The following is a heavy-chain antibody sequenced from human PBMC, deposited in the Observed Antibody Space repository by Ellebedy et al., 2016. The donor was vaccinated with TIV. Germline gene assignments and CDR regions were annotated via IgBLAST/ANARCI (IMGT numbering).Heavy chain of an antibody. CDR3: ARTRGVSY. CDR2: ISGSGNTK. D-gene: IGHD2-2*01. V-gene: IGHV3-48*04. J-gene: IGHJ4*02. CDR1: GFTFSTYS. Sequence: GESLKISCTDSGFTFSTYSMNPVRQAPGTGLEWVSYISGSGNTKYYTDSVKGRFTISRDNAKNSLYLQMNSLRAEDTAVYFCARTRGVSYWGQGTLVTGSS.